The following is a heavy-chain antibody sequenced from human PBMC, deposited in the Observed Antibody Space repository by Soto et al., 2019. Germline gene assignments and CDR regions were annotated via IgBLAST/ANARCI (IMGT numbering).Heavy chain of an antibody. V-gene: IGHV1-18*01. CDR3: AKTAVFGRARTYYFDY. Sequence: GASVNVSCKASGYTFTSYGISWVRQAPGQGLEWMGWISAYNGNTNYAQKLQGRVTMTTDTSTSTAYMELRSLRSDDTAVYYCAKTAVFGRARTYYFDYWGQGTLVTVSS. D-gene: IGHD3-3*01. J-gene: IGHJ4*02. CDR1: GYTFTSYG. CDR2: ISAYNGNT.